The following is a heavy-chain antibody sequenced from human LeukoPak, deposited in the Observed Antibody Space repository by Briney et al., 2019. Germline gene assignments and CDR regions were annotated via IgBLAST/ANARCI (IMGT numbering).Heavy chain of an antibody. D-gene: IGHD6-19*01. CDR1: GGSISGYY. Sequence: SETLSLTCTVSGGSISGYYWGWIRQPPGKGLEWIGSIYYSGSTYYNASLKSRGTISVDTSKDQFSLKLNSVTAADTAVYFCARQVVAVAGTGYFDYWGQGTLVTVSS. J-gene: IGHJ4*02. CDR2: IYYSGST. V-gene: IGHV4-39*01. CDR3: ARQVVAVAGTGYFDY.